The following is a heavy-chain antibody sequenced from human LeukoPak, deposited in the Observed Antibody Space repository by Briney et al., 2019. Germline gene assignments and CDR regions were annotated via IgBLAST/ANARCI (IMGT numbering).Heavy chain of an antibody. CDR3: AVYYDSSGYETMNAFDI. Sequence: GGSLRLSCSASGFTFSAYTMNWVRQAPGQGLEWVSYISSGSSSVYYADSVKGRFTISRDNAKNSLYLQMNSLRAEDTAVYYCAVYYDSSGYETMNAFDIWGQGTMVTVSS. V-gene: IGHV3-48*04. CDR2: ISSGSSSV. CDR1: GFTFSAYT. D-gene: IGHD3-22*01. J-gene: IGHJ3*02.